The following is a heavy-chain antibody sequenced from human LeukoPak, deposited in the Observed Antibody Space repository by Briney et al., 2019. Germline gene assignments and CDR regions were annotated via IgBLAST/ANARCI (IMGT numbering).Heavy chain of an antibody. V-gene: IGHV1-58*01. CDR1: GFTFTSSSA. Sequence: SVKVSCKASGFTFTSSSAVQWVRQARGQRLEWIGWIVVGSGNTNYAQKFWERVTFTRDMSTNTAYMDLSSLRSDDTAVYYCAPEFMMTTGFAPWGQGTLVTVSS. CDR3: APEFMMTTGFAP. J-gene: IGHJ5*02. CDR2: IVVGSGNT. D-gene: IGHD4-11*01.